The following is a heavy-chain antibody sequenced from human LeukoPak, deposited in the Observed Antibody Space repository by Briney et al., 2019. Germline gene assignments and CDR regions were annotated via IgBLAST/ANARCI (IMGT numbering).Heavy chain of an antibody. CDR2: LRYDGSDK. CDR1: GFTFSSYG. V-gene: IGHV3-30*02. D-gene: IGHD3-16*01. J-gene: IGHJ5*02. CDR3: ARNTFYDDSSPDL. Sequence: GGSLRLSCAASGFTFSSYGMHWVRLAPGKGLDWVAFLRYDGSDKKYGDSVKGRFTISRDNSKNTLYLQMNSLGVEDTAVYYCARNTFYDDSSPDLWGQGTLVTVSS.